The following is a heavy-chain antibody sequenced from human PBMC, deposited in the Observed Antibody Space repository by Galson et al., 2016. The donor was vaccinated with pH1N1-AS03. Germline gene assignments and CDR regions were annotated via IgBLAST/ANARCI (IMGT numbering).Heavy chain of an antibody. J-gene: IGHJ5*02. CDR2: ISTYTGET. CDR1: GYTFTHFG. D-gene: IGHD3-10*01. Sequence: SVKVSCKASGYTFTHFGISWVRQAPGQGLECLGWISTYTGETNYAQKFQGRVTMTTDTSTNTVYMELRTLPSDDTAPYYCATGTISGVYLQRRFDAWGQGTLVTVSS. V-gene: IGHV1-18*01. CDR3: ATGTISGVYLQRRFDA.